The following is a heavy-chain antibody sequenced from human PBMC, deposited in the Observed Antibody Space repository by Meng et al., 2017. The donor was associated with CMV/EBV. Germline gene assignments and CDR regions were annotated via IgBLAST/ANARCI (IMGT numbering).Heavy chain of an antibody. CDR1: GFTFGDYA. V-gene: IGHV3-49*04. D-gene: IGHD6-19*01. CDR3: TPGAVAGGEYYYYGMGV. J-gene: IGHJ6*02. CDR2: IRSKAYGGTT. Sequence: GESLKISCTASGFTFGDYAMSWVRQAPGKGLEWVGFIRSKAYGGTTEYAASVKGRFTISRDDSKSIAYLQMNSLKTEDTAVYYCTPGAVAGGEYYYYGMGVWGQGTTVTVSS.